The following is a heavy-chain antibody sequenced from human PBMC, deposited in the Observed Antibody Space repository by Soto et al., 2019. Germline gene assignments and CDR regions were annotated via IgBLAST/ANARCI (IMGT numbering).Heavy chain of an antibody. J-gene: IGHJ5*02. CDR2: IRSSRYGATT. V-gene: IGHV3-49*04. D-gene: IGHD2-15*01. CDR1: GFTFHDHG. CDR3: TRAPLRCSGGSCYSADA. Sequence: PGGSLRLSCATSGFTFHDHGMSWVRQAPGKGLDWVGFIRSSRYGATTDYAESVKGRFFISRDDSKSIAFLQMNNLETEDTAVYYCTRAPLRCSGGSCYSADAWGQGTLVTVSS.